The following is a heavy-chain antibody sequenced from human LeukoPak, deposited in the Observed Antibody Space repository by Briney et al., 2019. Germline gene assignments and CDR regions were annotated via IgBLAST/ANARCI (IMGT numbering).Heavy chain of an antibody. D-gene: IGHD3-10*01. CDR3: ARIISLHPLRGQPYYMDV. Sequence: SETLSLTCAVYGGSFSGNYWSWNRQPPGKGLEWIGEINHSGSTNYNPSLKSRVTISVDTSKNQFSLKLSSVTAADTAVYYCARIISLHPLRGQPYYMDVWGKGTTVTVSS. CDR2: INHSGST. CDR1: GGSFSGNY. J-gene: IGHJ6*03. V-gene: IGHV4-34*01.